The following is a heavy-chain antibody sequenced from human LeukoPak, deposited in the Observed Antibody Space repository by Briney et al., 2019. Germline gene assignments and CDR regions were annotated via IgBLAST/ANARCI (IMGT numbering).Heavy chain of an antibody. Sequence: SETLSLTCTVSGGSISSGGYYWSWIRQPPGKGLEWIGYIYHSGSTYYNPSLKSRVTISVDRSKNQFSLKLSSVTAADTAVYYCARDLMLDYWGQGTLVTVSS. CDR2: IYHSGST. V-gene: IGHV4-30-2*01. CDR1: GGSISSGGYY. CDR3: ARDLMLDY. J-gene: IGHJ4*02.